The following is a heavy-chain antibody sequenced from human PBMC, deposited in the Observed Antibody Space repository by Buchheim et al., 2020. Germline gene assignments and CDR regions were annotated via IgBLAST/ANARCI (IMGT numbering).Heavy chain of an antibody. CDR1: GFTFSSYG. CDR3: ARDSVIGASGGWFDP. V-gene: IGHV3-33*01. CDR2: IWYDGSNK. D-gene: IGHD2-8*02. Sequence: QVQLVESGGGVVQPGRSLRLSCAASGFTFSSYGMHWVRQAPGKGLEWVAVIWYDGSNKYYADSVKGRFTISRDNSKKTLYRQMNSLRAEDTAVYYCARDSVIGASGGWFDPWGQGTL. J-gene: IGHJ5*02.